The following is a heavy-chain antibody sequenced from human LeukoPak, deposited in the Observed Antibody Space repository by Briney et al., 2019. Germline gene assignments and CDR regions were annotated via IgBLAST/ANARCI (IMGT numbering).Heavy chain of an antibody. J-gene: IGHJ4*02. D-gene: IGHD6-19*01. CDR1: GFTFSSYA. CDR2: ISGSGGST. V-gene: IGHV3-23*01. Sequence: GGSLRLSCAASGFTFSSYAMSWVRQAPGKGLEWVSAISGSGGSTYYADSVKGRFTISRDDSMNTLYLQMNSLRAEDTAVYYCAKQTQQWLVLDNYFDYWGQGTLVTVSS. CDR3: AKQTQQWLVLDNYFDY.